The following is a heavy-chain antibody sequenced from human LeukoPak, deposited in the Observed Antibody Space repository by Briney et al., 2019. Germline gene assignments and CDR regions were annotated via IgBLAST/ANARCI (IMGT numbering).Heavy chain of an antibody. J-gene: IGHJ4*02. CDR2: IFPGDSDT. D-gene: IGHD2-15*01. CDR1: GYIFTTYW. V-gene: IGHV5-51*01. Sequence: GESLKISCYGSGYIFTTYWIAWVRQMPGKGLEWMGIIFPGDSDTRYSPSFQGQVTISADKSISTAYLQWRSRKASDTAMYYCARLGRYCSGGTCYLDYWGQGTLVTVSS. CDR3: ARLGRYCSGGTCYLDY.